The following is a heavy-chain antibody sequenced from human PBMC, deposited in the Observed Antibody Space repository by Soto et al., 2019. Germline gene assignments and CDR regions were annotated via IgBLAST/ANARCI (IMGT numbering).Heavy chain of an antibody. V-gene: IGHV3-23*01. CDR3: AKDNGDFSSTSCYASRY. J-gene: IGHJ4*02. Sequence: EVQLLESGGGLVQPGGSLRLSCAASGFTFSSYAMTWVRQAPGKGLEWVSGISGSGGNTYYADSVKGRFTISRDNSKNPLYLQMNSRRAEDTAVYHCAKDNGDFSSTSCYASRYWGQGTLVTVSS. CDR2: ISGSGGNT. CDR1: GFTFSSYA. D-gene: IGHD2-2*01.